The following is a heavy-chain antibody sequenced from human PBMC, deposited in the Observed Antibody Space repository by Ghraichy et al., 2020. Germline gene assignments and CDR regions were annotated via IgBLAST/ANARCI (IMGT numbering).Heavy chain of an antibody. D-gene: IGHD6-25*01. CDR2: IDWDDDK. CDR3: ARIQQRYYYYGMDV. CDR1: GFSLSTSGMC. J-gene: IGHJ6*02. V-gene: IGHV2-70*01. Sequence: SGPTLVKPTQTLTLTCTFFGFSLSTSGMCVSWIRQPPGKALEWLALIDWDDDKYYSTSLKTRLTISKDTSKNQVVLTMTNMDPVDTATYYCARIQQRYYYYGMDVWGQGTTVTVSS.